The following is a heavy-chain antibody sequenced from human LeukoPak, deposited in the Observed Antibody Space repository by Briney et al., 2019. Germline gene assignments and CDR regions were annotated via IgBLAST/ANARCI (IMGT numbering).Heavy chain of an antibody. CDR2: INHSGST. J-gene: IGHJ4*02. Sequence: PSETLSLTCAVYGGSFSGRYWSWIRQPPGKGLEWIGEINHSGSTNYNPSLKSRVTISVDTSKNQFSLKLSSVTAADTAVCYCARARNWNYVLGYWGQGTLVTVSS. D-gene: IGHD1-7*01. CDR1: GGSFSGRY. CDR3: ARARNWNYVLGY. V-gene: IGHV4-34*01.